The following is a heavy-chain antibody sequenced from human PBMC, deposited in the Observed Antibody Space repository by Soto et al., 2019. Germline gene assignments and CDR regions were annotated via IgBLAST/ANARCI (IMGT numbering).Heavy chain of an antibody. CDR2: VHYSGTT. V-gene: IGHV4-59*08. CDR1: GGSISSYY. Sequence: QVQLQESGPRLVKPSETLSLTCTVSGGSISSYYWSWIRQPPGKGLEWIAYVHYSGTTNYNPSLESRVTISVDTSKNQFSLNLTAVSAADTALYYCARHTSGWFDHWGQGTLVTVSS. J-gene: IGHJ5*02. CDR3: ARHTSGWFDH. D-gene: IGHD2-2*01.